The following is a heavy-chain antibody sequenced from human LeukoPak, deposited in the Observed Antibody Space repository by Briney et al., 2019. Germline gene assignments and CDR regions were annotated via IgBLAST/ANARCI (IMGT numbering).Heavy chain of an antibody. D-gene: IGHD1-1*01. Sequence: ASVRVSCKASGYTFTGSYMHWVRQAPGQGFEWIGWISPASGATKYAQNFQGRVTLTTDTSITTAYMELSSLTSNDTASYYCLNEHGGWGQGTPVTVSS. CDR3: LNEHGG. V-gene: IGHV1-2*02. J-gene: IGHJ4*02. CDR1: GYTFTGSY. CDR2: ISPASGAT.